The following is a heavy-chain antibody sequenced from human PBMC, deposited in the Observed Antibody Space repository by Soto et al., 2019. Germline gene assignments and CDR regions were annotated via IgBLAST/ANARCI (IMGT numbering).Heavy chain of an antibody. CDR3: ARDYPPDYYVSSGYYFGGWFDL. Sequence: GASGKVSCRAPGYTLTGYYMHWVRQTPGQGREGMGWINPNSGGRNYAQKFQGRVTITRHTSISTAYMELSRLRFDDTAVYYCARDYPPDYYVSSGYYFGGWFDLWGQGTRVTAPQ. D-gene: IGHD3-22*01. CDR1: GYTLTGYY. J-gene: IGHJ5*02. V-gene: IGHV1-2*02. CDR2: INPNSGGR.